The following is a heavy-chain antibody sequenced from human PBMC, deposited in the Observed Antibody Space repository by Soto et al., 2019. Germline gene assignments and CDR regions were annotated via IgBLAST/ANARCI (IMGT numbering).Heavy chain of an antibody. Sequence: SRARSGNCRVSGDSSNSYYWSWIRQPPGKGLEWIGYIYDSGSTNYNPSLKSRVTISVDTSKNQFSLKLTSVTAADTAMYYCATEAGVRYPFDPWGPGTLVTVSS. J-gene: IGHJ5*02. CDR1: GDSSNSYY. D-gene: IGHD3-9*01. V-gene: IGHV4-59*01. CDR2: IYDSGST. CDR3: ATEAGVRYPFDP.